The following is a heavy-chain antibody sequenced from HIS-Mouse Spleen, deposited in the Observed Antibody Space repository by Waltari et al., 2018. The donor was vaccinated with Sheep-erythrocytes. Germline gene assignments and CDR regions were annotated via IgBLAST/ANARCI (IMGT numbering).Heavy chain of an antibody. CDR3: ARANIPQFAFDI. J-gene: IGHJ3*02. V-gene: IGHV1-8*01. CDR1: GYTFTSYD. Sequence: QVQLVQSGAEVKKPGASVKVSCKASGYTFTSYDIHWVRQATGQGLEWMGWMNANSGNTGYAQKFQGRVTMTRNTSISTAYMELSSLRSEDTAVYYCARANIPQFAFDIWGQGTMVTVSS. CDR2: MNANSGNT. D-gene: IGHD2-8*01.